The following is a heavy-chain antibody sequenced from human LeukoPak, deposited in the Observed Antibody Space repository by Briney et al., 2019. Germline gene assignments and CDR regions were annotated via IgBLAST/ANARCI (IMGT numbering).Heavy chain of an antibody. Sequence: VASVKVSCKASGYTFTGYYIHWVRQAPGQGLEWMGGIIPIFGTANYAQKFQGRVTITADESTSTAYMELSSLRSEDTAVYYCARSPSDSGYDPDYNWFDPWGQGTLVTVSS. CDR1: GYTFTGYY. V-gene: IGHV1-69*13. CDR3: ARSPSDSGYDPDYNWFDP. J-gene: IGHJ5*02. CDR2: IIPIFGTA. D-gene: IGHD5-12*01.